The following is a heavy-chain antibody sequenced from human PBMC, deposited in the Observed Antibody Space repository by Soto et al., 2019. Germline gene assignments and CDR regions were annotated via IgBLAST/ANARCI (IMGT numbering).Heavy chain of an antibody. D-gene: IGHD1-7*01. CDR2: SSATGAGT. CDR3: AKDRRAGGNYGFYSDF. CDR1: GSPFRSYG. V-gene: IGHV3-23*01. J-gene: IGHJ4*02. Sequence: EVQLLESGGGLVQPGGPLSLPCEALGSPFRSYGWPWAPKAPGKGLEWVPFSSATGAGTYYADSVKGRFTISRDNSKNTLYLQMTSLRADDTAVYYCAKDRRAGGNYGFYSDFWGQGALVIVSS.